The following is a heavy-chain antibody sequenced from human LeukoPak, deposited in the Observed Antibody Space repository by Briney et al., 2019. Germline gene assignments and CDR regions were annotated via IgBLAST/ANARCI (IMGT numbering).Heavy chain of an antibody. V-gene: IGHV3-23*01. D-gene: IGHD7-27*01. Sequence: PGGSLRLSCADSGFTFSSSAMSWVREAPGGGLEWVSAISGSGGSTYYADSVKGRFTISRDNSKNTLYLQMNSLRAEDTAVYYCAKVSGDAPLYYYYYYMDVWGKGTTVAVSS. CDR1: GFTFSSSA. CDR2: ISGSGGST. J-gene: IGHJ6*03. CDR3: AKVSGDAPLYYYYYYMDV.